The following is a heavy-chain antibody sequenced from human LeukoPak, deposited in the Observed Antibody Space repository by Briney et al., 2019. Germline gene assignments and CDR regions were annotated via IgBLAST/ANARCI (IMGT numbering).Heavy chain of an antibody. J-gene: IGHJ6*03. CDR1: GFTFSDYY. D-gene: IGHD1-26*01. V-gene: IGHV3-11*04. Sequence: GGSLRLSCAASGFTFSDYYMSWIRQAPGKGLEWVSYISSSGSTIYYADSVKGRFTISRDTAKNSLYVQMNSLRAEATAVSYCASGPILVGATSSSYYYYMDVWGKGTKVTVS. CDR2: ISSSGSTI. CDR3: ASGPILVGATSSSYYYYMDV.